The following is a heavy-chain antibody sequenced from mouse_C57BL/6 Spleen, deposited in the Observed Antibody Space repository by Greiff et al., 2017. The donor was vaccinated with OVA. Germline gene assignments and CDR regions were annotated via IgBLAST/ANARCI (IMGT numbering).Heavy chain of an antibody. CDR2: IYPGDGDT. J-gene: IGHJ4*01. CDR3: ARFAGDY. CDR1: GYAFSSSW. V-gene: IGHV1-82*01. Sequence: QVQLQQSGPELVKPGASVKISCKASGYAFSSSWMNWVKQRPGKGLEWIGRIYPGDGDTNYNGKFKGKATLTADKSSSTAYMQLSSLTSEDSAVYFGARFAGDYWGQGTSVTVSS.